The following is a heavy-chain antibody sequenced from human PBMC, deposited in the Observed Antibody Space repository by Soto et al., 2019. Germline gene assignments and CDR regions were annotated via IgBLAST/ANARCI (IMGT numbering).Heavy chain of an antibody. Sequence: QVHLVQSGAEVKKPGASVKVSCKGSGYGFTTYGITWVRQAPGQGLEWMAWISAHNGNTNYAQKLQGRVTVKRDTATSTAYMELRSLRSDDTAVCYCARGTYGDYWGQGALVTVSS. V-gene: IGHV1-18*01. J-gene: IGHJ4*02. CDR1: GYGFTTYG. CDR2: ISAHNGNT. D-gene: IGHD4-17*01. CDR3: ARGTYGDY.